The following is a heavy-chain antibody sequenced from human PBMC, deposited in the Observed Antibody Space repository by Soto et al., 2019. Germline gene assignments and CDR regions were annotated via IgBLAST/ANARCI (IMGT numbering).Heavy chain of an antibody. CDR2: ISPFNGHT. CDR1: GYTFIHFG. V-gene: IGHV1-18*01. Sequence: QIRLVQSETEVKEPGASMKVSCKTSGYTFIHFGISWVRQAPGQGLEWMGWISPFNGHTHYAQTFQGRVTLTTDTSTATAFLELRSLRSDDTAVYYCAREPPRPTAELNYFDPWGRGTLVTVSS. J-gene: IGHJ5*02. CDR3: AREPPRPTAELNYFDP. D-gene: IGHD1-7*01.